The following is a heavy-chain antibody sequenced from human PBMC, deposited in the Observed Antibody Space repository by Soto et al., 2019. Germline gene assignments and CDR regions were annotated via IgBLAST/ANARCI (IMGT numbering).Heavy chain of an antibody. D-gene: IGHD3-22*01. J-gene: IGHJ4*02. CDR1: GYIVTRYG. Sequence: ASVKVSCKASGYIVTRYGISCVRQAPGQGLEWMGIINPSGGSASYAQKFQGRVTMTRDTSTSTVYMELSSLRSEDTAVYYCARVRSSGYLYFDYWGQGTLVTVSS. CDR2: INPSGGSA. CDR3: ARVRSSGYLYFDY. V-gene: IGHV1-46*01.